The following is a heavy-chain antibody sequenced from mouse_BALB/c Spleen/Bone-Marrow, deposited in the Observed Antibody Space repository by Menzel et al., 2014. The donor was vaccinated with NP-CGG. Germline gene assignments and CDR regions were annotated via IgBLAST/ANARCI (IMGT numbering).Heavy chain of an antibody. CDR2: IWRGGST. CDR1: GFSLTSYG. D-gene: IGHD2-1*01. Sequence: VKLQESGPGLVQPSQSLSITYTVSGFSLTSYGVHWVRQSPGKGLEWLGVIWRGGSTGYNAAFMSRLSITKDNSKSQVFFKMNSLQADDTAIYYCAKNSYGNMDYWGQGTTLTVSS. V-gene: IGHV2-5*01. J-gene: IGHJ2*01. CDR3: AKNSYGNMDY.